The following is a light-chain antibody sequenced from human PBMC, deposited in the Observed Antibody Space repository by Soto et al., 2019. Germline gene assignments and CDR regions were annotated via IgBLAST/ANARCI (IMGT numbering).Light chain of an antibody. CDR1: QSVSSSY. Sequence: EIVLTQSPGTLSLSPGERATLSCRASQSVSSSYLAWYQQKPGQAPRLLIYGASSRATGIPDRFSGSGSGTDFTLTISRLEPEDFAVDYWQQYGSSPVTFGQGTRLEIK. V-gene: IGKV3-20*01. CDR3: QQYGSSPVT. J-gene: IGKJ5*01. CDR2: GAS.